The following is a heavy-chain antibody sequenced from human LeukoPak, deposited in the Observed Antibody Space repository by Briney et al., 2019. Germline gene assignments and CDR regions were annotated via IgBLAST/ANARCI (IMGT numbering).Heavy chain of an antibody. D-gene: IGHD6-13*01. CDR1: GGSISSYY. Sequence: SETLSLTCTVSGGSISSYYWSWIRQPPGKGLEWIGYIYYSGSTNYNPSLKSRVTISVDTPKNQFSLKLSSVTAADTAVYYCARETYFRISAAGTAGAFDIWGQGTMVTVSS. CDR2: IYYSGST. CDR3: ARETYFRISAAGTAGAFDI. J-gene: IGHJ3*02. V-gene: IGHV4-59*01.